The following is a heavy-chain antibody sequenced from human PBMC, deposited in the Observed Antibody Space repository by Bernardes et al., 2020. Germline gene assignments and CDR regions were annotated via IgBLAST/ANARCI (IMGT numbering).Heavy chain of an antibody. V-gene: IGHV4-34*01. Sequence: TLSLTCAVYGGSFSGYYWSWIRQPPGKGLEWIGEINHSGSTNYNPSLKSRVTISVDTSKNQFSLKLSSVTAADTAVYYCARLRVVVPAAIPVFHDAFDIWGQGTMVTVSS. CDR1: GGSFSGYY. CDR2: INHSGST. CDR3: ARLRVVVPAAIPVFHDAFDI. D-gene: IGHD2-2*01. J-gene: IGHJ3*02.